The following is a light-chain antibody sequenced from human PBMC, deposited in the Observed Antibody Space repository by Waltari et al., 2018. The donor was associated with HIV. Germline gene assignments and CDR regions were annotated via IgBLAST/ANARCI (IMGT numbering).Light chain of an antibody. J-gene: IGLJ2*01. Sequence: NFMLTQPHSVSESPGKTVTISCTRSSGSIASNYVQWFQQRPGSSPTTVIFEDNRTPSGVPDRFSGSIDMSSNSASLTISGLKTDDEADYYCQSFDSSSVVFGGGTKLTVL. CDR1: SGSIASNY. V-gene: IGLV6-57*01. CDR3: QSFDSSSVV. CDR2: EDN.